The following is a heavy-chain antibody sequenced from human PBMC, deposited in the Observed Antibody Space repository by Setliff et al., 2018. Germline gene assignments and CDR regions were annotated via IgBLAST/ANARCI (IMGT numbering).Heavy chain of an antibody. Sequence: GGSLRLSCSVSGVSFRNVRMSWVRQAPGKGPEWVAVIWGDGGTKYHADSVKGRFTISRDNSKNTLYLQMNSLRPEDTAVYYCARTCSGSGCYAGLESWGQGTPVTVSS. D-gene: IGHD2-15*01. J-gene: IGHJ4*02. CDR2: IWGDGGTK. V-gene: IGHV3-33*08. CDR3: ARTCSGSGCYAGLES. CDR1: GVSFRNVR.